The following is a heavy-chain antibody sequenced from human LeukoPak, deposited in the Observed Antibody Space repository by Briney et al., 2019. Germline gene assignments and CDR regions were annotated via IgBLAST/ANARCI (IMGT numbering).Heavy chain of an antibody. CDR3: AREGQWLPSNYYYYYYMDV. V-gene: IGHV4-4*07. CDR1: GGSISSYY. Sequence: SETLSLTCTVSGGSISSYYWSWIRQPAGKGLEWIGRIYTSGSTNYNPSLKSRVTISVDTSKNQFSLKLSSVTAADTAVYYCAREGQWLPSNYYYYYYMDVWGKGTTVTVSS. D-gene: IGHD3-22*01. J-gene: IGHJ6*03. CDR2: IYTSGST.